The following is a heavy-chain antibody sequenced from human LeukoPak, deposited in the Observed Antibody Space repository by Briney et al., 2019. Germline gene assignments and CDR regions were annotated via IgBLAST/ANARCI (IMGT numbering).Heavy chain of an antibody. CDR2: ISYDGSNK. V-gene: IGHV3-30*03. CDR3: ATDLIYYGNSGYNVHYFDY. J-gene: IGHJ4*02. Sequence: GRSLRLSCAASGFSFSSYGMHWVRQAPGKGLEWVAVISYDGSNKYYADSVKGRFTISRDNSKNMLYLQMNSLRAEDTAVYYCATDLIYYGNSGYNVHYFDYWGQGTLVTVSS. CDR1: GFSFSSYG. D-gene: IGHD3-22*01.